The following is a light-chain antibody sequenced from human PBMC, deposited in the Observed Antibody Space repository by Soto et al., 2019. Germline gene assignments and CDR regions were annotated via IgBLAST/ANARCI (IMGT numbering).Light chain of an antibody. CDR2: EVT. CDR3: SSYAGSKSVL. CDR1: SSDIGGYDF. J-gene: IGLJ3*02. Sequence: QSALTQPPSASGSPGQSVTISCTGTSSDIGGYDFVSWYQQHPGKAPKLIIYEVTKRPSGVPDRFSGSKSGNTASLTVSGLQTEDEADYYCSSYAGSKSVLFGGGTKVTVL. V-gene: IGLV2-8*01.